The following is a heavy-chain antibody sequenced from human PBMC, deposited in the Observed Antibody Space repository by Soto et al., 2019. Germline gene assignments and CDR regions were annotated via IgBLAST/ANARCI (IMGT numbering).Heavy chain of an antibody. V-gene: IGHV4-34*01. J-gene: IGHJ4*02. CDR3: ARGLIVSDSSSWYY. CDR2: INHSGST. CDR1: GGSFSGYY. Sequence: QVQLQQWGAGLLKPSETLSLTCAVYGGSFSGYYWSWIRQPPGKGLEWIGEINHSGSTNYNPSLKSRVTISVDTYKNQFSLKLSSVTAADTAVYYCARGLIVSDSSSWYYWGQGTMVTVSS. D-gene: IGHD6-13*01.